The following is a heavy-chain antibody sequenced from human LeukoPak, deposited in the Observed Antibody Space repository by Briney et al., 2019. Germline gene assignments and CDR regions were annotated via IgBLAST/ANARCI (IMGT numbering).Heavy chain of an antibody. CDR3: VFRGYSYGYGFDY. D-gene: IGHD5-18*01. J-gene: IGHJ4*02. V-gene: IGHV1-69*06. Sequence: SVKVSCKASGGTFSSYAISWVRQAPGQGLEWMGGIIPIFGTANYAQKFQGRVTITADKSTSTAYMELSSLRSEDTAVYYCVFRGYSYGYGFDYWGQGTLVTVSS. CDR1: GGTFSSYA. CDR2: IIPIFGTA.